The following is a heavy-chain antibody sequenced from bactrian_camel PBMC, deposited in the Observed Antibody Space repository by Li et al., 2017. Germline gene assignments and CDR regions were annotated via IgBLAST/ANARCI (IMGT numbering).Heavy chain of an antibody. D-gene: IGHD2*01. J-gene: IGHJ4*01. CDR2: VDSAGTI. V-gene: IGHV3S53*01. Sequence: HVQLVESGGGSVEVGGSLTLSCVASGVIVSSYSMAWFRQVPGKEREGVAAVDSAGTITYADSVKGRFIISRDNAKSTVYLQMNRLKTEDTALYYCATRLSYGCTYSTSDGCYTHRGQGTQVTVS. CDR1: GVIVSSYS.